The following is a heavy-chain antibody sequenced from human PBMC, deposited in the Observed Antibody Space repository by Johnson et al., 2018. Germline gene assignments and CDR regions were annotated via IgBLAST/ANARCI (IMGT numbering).Heavy chain of an antibody. CDR2: ISYDGNSK. J-gene: IGHJ3*02. D-gene: IGHD2-8*01. CDR3: ARGGDDFVLRVYAYHAFDI. Sequence: QVQLVQSGGGVVLPGKSXRLSCAASGFTFSTSTMHWVRPAPGKGLEWVAAISYDGNSKYYADSVKGRFTISRDNSQNTLFPQMNTLRAEDTAGYYCARGGDDFVLRVYAYHAFDIWGQGTMVTVSA. V-gene: IGHV3-30-3*01. CDR1: GFTFSTST.